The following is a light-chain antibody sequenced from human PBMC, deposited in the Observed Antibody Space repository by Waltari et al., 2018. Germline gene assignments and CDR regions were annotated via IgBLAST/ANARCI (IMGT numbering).Light chain of an antibody. Sequence: QSVLTQPPSVSAAPGQQVTISCSGSTSNIRTNDVSWYHQLPGTAPKLLIYENNKRPSGIPGRFSGSKSGTSATLDITGLQTGDEADYFCGTWDSSLSGEFWVFGGGTKLTVL. V-gene: IGLV1-51*02. J-gene: IGLJ3*02. CDR3: GTWDSSLSGEFWV. CDR2: ENN. CDR1: TSNIRTND.